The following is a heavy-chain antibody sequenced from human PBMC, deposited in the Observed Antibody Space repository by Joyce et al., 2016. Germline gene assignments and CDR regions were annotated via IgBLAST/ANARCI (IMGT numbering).Heavy chain of an antibody. CDR3: ARDRYYYDSATYAGD. V-gene: IGHV1-18*01. J-gene: IGHJ4*02. CDR2: ISAYNGNT. CDR1: GYNFNSYG. D-gene: IGHD3-22*01. Sequence: QVQLVQSGAEVKKPGASVKVSCKASGYNFNSYGISWVRQAPGQGLEWMGGISAYNGNTNYAQKFQGRVTMTTDTSTNTAYMELRSLRSDDSAVYYCARDRYYYDSATYAGDWGQGTLVTVSS.